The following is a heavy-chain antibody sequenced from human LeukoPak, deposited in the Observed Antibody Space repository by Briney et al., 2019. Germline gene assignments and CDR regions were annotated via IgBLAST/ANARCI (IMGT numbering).Heavy chain of an antibody. Sequence: SETLSLACTVSGGSISSYYWSWIRQPPGKGLEWIGYIYYSGSTNYNPSLKSRVTISVDTSKNQFSLKLSSVTAADTAVYYCARVGARGPVFGYWGQGTLVTVSS. V-gene: IGHV4-59*01. D-gene: IGHD1-26*01. J-gene: IGHJ4*02. CDR1: GGSISSYY. CDR2: IYYSGST. CDR3: ARVGARGPVFGY.